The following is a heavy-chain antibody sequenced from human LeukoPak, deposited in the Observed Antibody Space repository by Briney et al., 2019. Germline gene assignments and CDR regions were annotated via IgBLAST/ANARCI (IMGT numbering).Heavy chain of an antibody. V-gene: IGHV3-13*01. CDR1: GFTFSSYD. D-gene: IGHD2-15*01. J-gene: IGHJ3*02. Sequence: GGSLRLSCAASGFTFSSYDMHWVRQATGKGLEWVSAIGTAGDTYYPGSVEGRFTISRENAKNSLYLQMNSLRAGDTAVYYCAREYCSGGSCYSGAFDIWGQGTMVTVSS. CDR2: IGTAGDT. CDR3: AREYCSGGSCYSGAFDI.